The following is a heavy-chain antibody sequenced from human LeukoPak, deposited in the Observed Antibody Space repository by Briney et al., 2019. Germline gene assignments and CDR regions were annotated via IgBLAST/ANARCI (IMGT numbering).Heavy chain of an antibody. D-gene: IGHD3-10*01. CDR2: IKSKTDGGTT. V-gene: IGHV3-15*01. Sequence: GGSLRLSCAASGFTISSSYMSWVRQAPGQGLEWVGRIKSKTDGGTTDYAAPVKGRFTISRDDSKNTLYLQMNSLKTEDTAVYYCTTGITMVRGVIHLIDYWGQGTLVTVSS. CDR1: GFTISSSY. CDR3: TTGITMVRGVIHLIDY. J-gene: IGHJ4*02.